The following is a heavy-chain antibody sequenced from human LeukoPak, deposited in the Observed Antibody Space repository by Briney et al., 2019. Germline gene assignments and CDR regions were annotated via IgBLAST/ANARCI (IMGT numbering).Heavy chain of an antibody. CDR2: IGTSNSTI. CDR1: GFTFNTYR. V-gene: IGHV3-48*01. J-gene: IGHJ6*03. CDR3: ASGSGSYRTPYYYMDV. Sequence: PGGSLRLSCLASGFTFNTYRMNWVRQAPGKGLEWVSYIGTSNSTIYYADSVKGRFTISRDNAKNSLYLQMNSLRAEDTAVYYCASGSGSYRTPYYYMDVWGTGTTVTVS. D-gene: IGHD3-10*01.